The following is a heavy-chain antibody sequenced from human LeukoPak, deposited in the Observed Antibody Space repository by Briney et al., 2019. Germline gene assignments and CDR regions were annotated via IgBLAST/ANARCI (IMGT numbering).Heavy chain of an antibody. CDR1: GGTFSSYA. J-gene: IGHJ6*03. CDR3: AIKYCSGGSCYNYYYYMDV. D-gene: IGHD2-15*01. CDR2: IIPIFGTA. V-gene: IGHV1-69*05. Sequence: SVKVTCKASGGTFSSYAISWVRQAPGQGLEWMGGIIPIFGTANYAQKFQGRVTITTDESTSTAYMELSSLRSEDTAVYYCAIKYCSGGSCYNYYYYMDVWGKGTTVTVSS.